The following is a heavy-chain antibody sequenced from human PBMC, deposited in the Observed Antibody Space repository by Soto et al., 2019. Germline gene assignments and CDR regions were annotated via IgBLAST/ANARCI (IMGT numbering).Heavy chain of an antibody. V-gene: IGHV3-33*01. CDR3: ARDRRIEAAGTPDY. D-gene: IGHD6-13*01. CDR1: GFTFSSYG. CDR2: IWYDGSNK. Sequence: GGSLRLSCAASGFTFSSYGMHWVRQAPGKGLEWVAVIWYDGSNKYYADSVKGRFTISRDNSKNTLYLQMNSLRAEDTAVYYCARDRRIEAAGTPDYWGQGTLVTSPQ. J-gene: IGHJ4*02.